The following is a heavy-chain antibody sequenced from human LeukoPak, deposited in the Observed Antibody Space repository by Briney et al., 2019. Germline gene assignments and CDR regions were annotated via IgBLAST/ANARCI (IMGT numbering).Heavy chain of an antibody. CDR3: ARDPPRRWYDILTGYPLDYFDY. CDR1: GYTFTSYSFTNYY. V-gene: IGHV1-46*01. CDR2: INPSAGST. J-gene: IGHJ4*02. D-gene: IGHD3-9*01. Sequence: ASVKVSCKASGYTFTSYSFTNYYMHWVRQAPGQGLEWMGIINPSAGSTSYAQQFQGRVTMTRDTSTSTVYMELSSLTSEDTAVYYCARDPPRRWYDILTGYPLDYFDYWGQGTLVTVSS.